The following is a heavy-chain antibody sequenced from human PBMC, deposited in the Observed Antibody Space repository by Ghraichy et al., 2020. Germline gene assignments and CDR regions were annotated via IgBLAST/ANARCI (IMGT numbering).Heavy chain of an antibody. D-gene: IGHD5-18*01. CDR2: ISSDGTGT. Sequence: GESLNISCAASGFTFHTYGLHWVRQAPGKGLEYISAISSDGTGTYYANSVEGRFTISRDNSKNTLYLQMGSLRADDTAVYYCARDRETNSYGFSNHWGQGVLVTVSS. V-gene: IGHV3-64*01. CDR1: GFTFHTYG. J-gene: IGHJ5*02. CDR3: ARDRETNSYGFSNH.